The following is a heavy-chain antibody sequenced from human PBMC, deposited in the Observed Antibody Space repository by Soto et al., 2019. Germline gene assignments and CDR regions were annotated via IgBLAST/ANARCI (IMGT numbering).Heavy chain of an antibody. CDR2: IKPDGSAT. Sequence: PGGSLRLSCAPSDFTFRHYWMNWVRQAPGKGLEWVANIKPDGSATNYVDSVKGRFTISRDNVRNSVSLQMNSLRGEYTAVYFCFGGNGGPQWGQGTRVTVS. J-gene: IGHJ4*02. CDR1: DFTFRHYW. D-gene: IGHD3-16*01. V-gene: IGHV3-7*03. CDR3: FGGNGGPQ.